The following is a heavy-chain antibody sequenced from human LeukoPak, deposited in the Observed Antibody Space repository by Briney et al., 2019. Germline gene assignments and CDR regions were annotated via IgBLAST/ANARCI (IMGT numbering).Heavy chain of an antibody. CDR2: ITSSSSYI. J-gene: IGHJ4*02. V-gene: IGHV3-21*01. D-gene: IGHD3-22*01. Sequence: KPGGSLRLSCAASGFTFSSYTMNWVRQAPGKGLEWVSSITSSSSYIYYADSVKGRFTISRDNAKNPLYLHMNSLRAEDTAVYYCARHVVAVGFDYWGQGTLVTVSS. CDR3: ARHVVAVGFDY. CDR1: GFTFSSYT.